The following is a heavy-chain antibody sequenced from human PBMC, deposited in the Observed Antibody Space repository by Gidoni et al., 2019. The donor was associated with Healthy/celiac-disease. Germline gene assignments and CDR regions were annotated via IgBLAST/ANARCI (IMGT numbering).Heavy chain of an antibody. D-gene: IGHD1-26*01. J-gene: IGHJ4*02. CDR2: INWNGGST. CDR3: ARALYSGSYSY. CDR1: GFTFDEYG. V-gene: IGHV3-20*04. Sequence: EVQLVESGGGVVRPGGSLRPSCAAPGFTFDEYGMSWVRQAPGKGMEWVSGINWNGGSTGYADSVKGRFTISRDNAKNSLYLQMNSLRAEDTALYYCARALYSGSYSYWGQGTLVTVSS.